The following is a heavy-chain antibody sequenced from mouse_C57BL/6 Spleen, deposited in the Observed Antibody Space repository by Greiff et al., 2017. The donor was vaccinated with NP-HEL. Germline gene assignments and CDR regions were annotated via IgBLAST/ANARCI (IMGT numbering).Heavy chain of an antibody. V-gene: IGHV14-2*01. CDR1: GFNIKDYY. J-gene: IGHJ3*01. CDR3: ASANWVAY. Sequence: VQLQQSGAELVKPGASVKLSCTASGFNIKDYYMHWVKQRTEQGLEWIGRIDPEDGETQYAPKFQGKATMTADTSSNTAYLQLSSLTSEDTAVYYCASANWVAYWGQGTLVTVSA. D-gene: IGHD3-3*01. CDR2: IDPEDGET.